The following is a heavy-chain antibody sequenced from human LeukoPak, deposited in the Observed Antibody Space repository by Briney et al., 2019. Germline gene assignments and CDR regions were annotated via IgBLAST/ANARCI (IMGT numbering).Heavy chain of an antibody. V-gene: IGHV4-59*08. CDR2: IYYSGST. Sequence: SETLSLTCTVSGGSISSYYWSWIRQPPGKGLEWIGYIYYSGSTNYNPSLKSRVTISVDTSKNQFSLKLSSVTAADKAVYYCARHLRSGWYEFDYWGQGTLVTVSS. D-gene: IGHD6-19*01. CDR1: GGSISSYY. J-gene: IGHJ4*02. CDR3: ARHLRSGWYEFDY.